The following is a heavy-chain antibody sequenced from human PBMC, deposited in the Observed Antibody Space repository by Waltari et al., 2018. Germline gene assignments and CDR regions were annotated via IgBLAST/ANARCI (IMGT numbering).Heavy chain of an antibody. CDR2: INQGGGEK. CDR1: GFPFNKFW. J-gene: IGHJ1*01. V-gene: IGHV3-7*01. Sequence: EVQLVESGGGLVQPGGSLRLSCAASGFPFNKFWMTWVRQAPGKGLEWLANINQGGGEKYYVDSLKGRFTISRDNAKNSLYLQMTSLRAEDTAVYYCARHAWGYFQYWGQGTLVTVSS. D-gene: IGHD3-16*01. CDR3: ARHAWGYFQY.